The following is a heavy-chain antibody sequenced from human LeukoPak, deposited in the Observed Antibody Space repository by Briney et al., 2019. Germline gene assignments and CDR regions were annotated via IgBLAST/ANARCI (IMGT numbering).Heavy chain of an antibody. V-gene: IGHV3-9*03. CDR2: ISWNSGSI. D-gene: IGHD6-19*01. CDR3: AKDTDSSGWPLGALDI. J-gene: IGHJ3*02. Sequence: GRSLRLSCAASGFTFDGYAMHWVRQAPGKGLEWVSGISWNSGSIGYADSVKGRFTISRDNAKNSLYLQMNSLRAEDMALYYCAKDTDSSGWPLGALDIWGQGTMVTVSS. CDR1: GFTFDGYA.